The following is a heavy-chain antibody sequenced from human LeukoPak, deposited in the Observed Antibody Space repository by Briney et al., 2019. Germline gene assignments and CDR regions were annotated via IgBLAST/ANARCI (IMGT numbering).Heavy chain of an antibody. Sequence: SETLSLTCAVYGGSFSGYYWSWIRQPPGKGLEWIGEINHSGSTNYNPSLKSRVTISVDTSKNQFSLKLSSVTAADTAVYYCANGGNRHKNWFDPWGQGTLDTVSS. J-gene: IGHJ5*02. CDR1: GGSFSGYY. CDR2: INHSGST. D-gene: IGHD4-23*01. CDR3: ANGGNRHKNWFDP. V-gene: IGHV4-34*01.